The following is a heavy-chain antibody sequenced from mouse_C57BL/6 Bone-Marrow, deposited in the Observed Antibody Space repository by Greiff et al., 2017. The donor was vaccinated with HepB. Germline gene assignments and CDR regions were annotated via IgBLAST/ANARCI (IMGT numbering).Heavy chain of an antibody. Sequence: EVQGVESGEGLVKPGGSLKLSCAASGFTFSSYAMSWVRQTPEKRLEWVAYISSGGDYTYYPDSVKGRFTISRDNAKNTLYLQMSSLKSEDTAMYYCARHGRTMAYWGQGTLVTVSA. J-gene: IGHJ3*01. V-gene: IGHV5S21*01. CDR2: ISSGGDYT. D-gene: IGHD1-1*02. CDR3: ARHGRTMAY. CDR1: GFTFSSYA.